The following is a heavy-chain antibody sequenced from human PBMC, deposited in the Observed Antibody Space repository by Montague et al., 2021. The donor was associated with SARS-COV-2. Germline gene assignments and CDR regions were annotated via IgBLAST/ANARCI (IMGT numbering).Heavy chain of an antibody. D-gene: IGHD3-22*01. Sequence: SETLSLTCAVYGGSVSDYYWSWIRQPPGKGLEWIGEINHSGSTNXXPSLKSRVTTSVDTSKNQFSLKLTSVTAADTAVYYCARGPRITMIVVVITDIWSDPWGQGTLVTVSS. CDR2: INHSGST. V-gene: IGHV4-34*01. CDR1: GGSVSDYY. J-gene: IGHJ5*02. CDR3: ARGPRITMIVVVITDIWSDP.